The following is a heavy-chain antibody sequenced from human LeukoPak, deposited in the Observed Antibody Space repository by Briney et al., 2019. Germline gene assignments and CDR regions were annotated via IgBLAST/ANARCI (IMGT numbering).Heavy chain of an antibody. V-gene: IGHV3-30-3*01. CDR2: ISYDGRNI. Sequence: PGGSLRLSCTASGFTFSSFAMHWVCQAPDKGLEWVAVISYDGRNIFYADSVKGRFTISRDNSKSMLYLQLNSLRAEDTAVYCCARGPKDYGASGFDYCGQGPLVTVSS. J-gene: IGHJ4*02. D-gene: IGHD4-17*01. CDR3: ARGPKDYGASGFDY. CDR1: GFTFSSFA.